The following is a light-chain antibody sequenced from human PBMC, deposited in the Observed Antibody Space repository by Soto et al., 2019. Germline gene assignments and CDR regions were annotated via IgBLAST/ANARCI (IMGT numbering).Light chain of an antibody. Sequence: EIVLTQSAATLSLSQGERATLSCRASPSVSGSNLAWYQQKPGQAPRLVIYGASSRATGIPDRFSGSGSGTDFTLTISRLEPEDFAVYYCQQYGSSPKTFGQGTKVDIK. J-gene: IGKJ1*01. CDR2: GAS. V-gene: IGKV3-20*01. CDR1: PSVSGSN. CDR3: QQYGSSPKT.